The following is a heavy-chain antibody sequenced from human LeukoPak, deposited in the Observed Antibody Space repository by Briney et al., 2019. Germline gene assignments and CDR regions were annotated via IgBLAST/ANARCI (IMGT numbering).Heavy chain of an antibody. CDR2: IYTSGST. J-gene: IGHJ6*03. CDR3: ARGAAAGPYYYYMDV. CDR1: GDSISNFY. Sequence: SETLSLTCTVSGDSISNFYWSWIRQPAGKGLEWIGRIYTSGSTNYNPSLKSRVTMSVDTSKNQFSLKLSSVTAADTAVYYCARGAAAGPYYYYMDVWGKGTTVTISS. D-gene: IGHD6-13*01. V-gene: IGHV4-4*07.